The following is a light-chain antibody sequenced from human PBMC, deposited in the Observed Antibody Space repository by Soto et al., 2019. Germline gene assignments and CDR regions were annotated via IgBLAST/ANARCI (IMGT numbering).Light chain of an antibody. CDR3: SSYAGSNNYVV. V-gene: IGLV2-8*01. CDR1: SSDIGVYNF. Sequence: QSVLTQPPSASGSPGQSVSISCTGTSSDIGVYNFVSWYQQHPGKAPRLMIYGVSKRPSGVPDRFSGSKSGNTASLTVSGLQAEDEADYYCSSYAGSNNYVVFGGGTKLTVL. J-gene: IGLJ2*01. CDR2: GVS.